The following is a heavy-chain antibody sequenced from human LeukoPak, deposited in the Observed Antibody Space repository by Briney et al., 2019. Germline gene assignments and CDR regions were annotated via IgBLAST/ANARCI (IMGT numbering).Heavy chain of an antibody. CDR3: ARVMGRYATHY. Sequence: GGSLRLSCTASGFTFSDYYMSWIRQAPGKGLEWVSYISKTDSSTNYADSVRGRFTISRDDAKSSLYLQMNSLRAEDTAVYYCARVMGRYATHYWDQGTLVTVSS. J-gene: IGHJ4*02. CDR2: ISKTDSST. V-gene: IGHV3-11*04. CDR1: GFTFSDYY. D-gene: IGHD3-16*01.